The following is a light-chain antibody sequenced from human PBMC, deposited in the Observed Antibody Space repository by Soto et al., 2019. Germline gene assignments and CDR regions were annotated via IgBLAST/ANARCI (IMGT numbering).Light chain of an antibody. CDR2: GAS. J-gene: IGKJ5*01. CDR3: QQYGSSRGVIT. CDR1: QSVSSSY. Sequence: EIVLTQSPGTLSLSPGERATLSCRASQSVSSSYIAWYQQKPGQAPRLLIYGASSRATGIPDRFSGSGSGTDFTLTISRLEPEDFAVYYCQQYGSSRGVITFGQGTRLEIK. V-gene: IGKV3-20*01.